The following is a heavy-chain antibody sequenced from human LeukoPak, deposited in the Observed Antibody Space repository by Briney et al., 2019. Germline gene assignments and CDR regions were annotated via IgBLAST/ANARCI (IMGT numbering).Heavy chain of an antibody. Sequence: PGGSLRLSCAASGFTFSSYGMHWVRQAPGKGLEWVAFIRYDGSNKYYADSVKGRFTISRDNSKNTLYLQMNSLRAEDTAVYYCAKPFTIAYCGGDCSYYFDYWGQGTLVTVSS. CDR2: IRYDGSNK. J-gene: IGHJ4*02. CDR3: AKPFTIAYCGGDCSYYFDY. V-gene: IGHV3-30*02. CDR1: GFTFSSYG. D-gene: IGHD2-21*01.